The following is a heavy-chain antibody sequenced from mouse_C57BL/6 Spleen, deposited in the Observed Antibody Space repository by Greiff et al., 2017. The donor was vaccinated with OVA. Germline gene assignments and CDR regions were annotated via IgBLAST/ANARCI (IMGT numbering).Heavy chain of an antibody. Sequence: QVQLQQSGPELVKPGASVKISCKASGYAFSSSWMNWVKQRPGTGLEWIGRIYPGDGDTNYNGKFKGKATLTADKSSSTAYMQLSSLTSEDSAVYFCARGYWYFDVWGTGTTVTVSS. V-gene: IGHV1-82*01. CDR3: ARGYWYFDV. CDR2: IYPGDGDT. J-gene: IGHJ1*03. CDR1: GYAFSSSW.